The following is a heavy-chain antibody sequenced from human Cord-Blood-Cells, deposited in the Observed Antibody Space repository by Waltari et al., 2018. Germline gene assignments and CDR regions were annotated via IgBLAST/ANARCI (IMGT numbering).Heavy chain of an antibody. J-gene: IGHJ5*02. V-gene: IGHV1-69*04. CDR1: GGTFSSYA. Sequence: QVQLVQSGAEVKKPGSSVNVSCNASGGTFSSYAISWVRQAPGQGLEWMGGIIPILGIANYAQKFQGRVTITADESTSTAYMELSSLRSEDTAVYYCARDRDGSGSYPFDPWGQGTLVTVSS. D-gene: IGHD3-10*01. CDR2: IIPILGIA. CDR3: ARDRDGSGSYPFDP.